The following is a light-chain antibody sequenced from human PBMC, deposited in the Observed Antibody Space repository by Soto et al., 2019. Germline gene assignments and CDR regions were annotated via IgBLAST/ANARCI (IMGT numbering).Light chain of an antibody. V-gene: IGKV4-1*01. CDR2: WAS. Sequence: DIVMTQSPDSLAVSLGERATINCKSSRSLLHNSNGKNYLAWYQQKPGQPPKLLFYWASTRQSGVPERFSGSGSERDFTLTVTSLRAEDVAVYYCQQYYGIPLTFGGGTQVEIK. CDR1: RSLLHNSNGKNY. J-gene: IGKJ4*01. CDR3: QQYYGIPLT.